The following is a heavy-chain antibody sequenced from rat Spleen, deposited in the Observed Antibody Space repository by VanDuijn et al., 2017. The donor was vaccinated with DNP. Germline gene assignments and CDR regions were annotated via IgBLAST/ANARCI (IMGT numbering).Heavy chain of an antibody. CDR3: TRGAGSPYWSFDF. J-gene: IGHJ1*01. D-gene: IGHD5-1*01. CDR1: GFTFSDYN. CDR2: ISYDGSGT. Sequence: EVQLVESGGGLVQPGRSLKLSCAASGFTFSDYNMAWVRRAPKKGLEWVATISYDGSGTYYQDSVKGRFTISRDNAKSTLYLQMDSLRSEDTATYYCTRGAGSPYWSFDFWGPGTVVTVSS. V-gene: IGHV5S10*01.